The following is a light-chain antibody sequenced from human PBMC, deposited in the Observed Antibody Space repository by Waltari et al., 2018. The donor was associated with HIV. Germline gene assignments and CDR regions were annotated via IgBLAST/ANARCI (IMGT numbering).Light chain of an antibody. CDR2: SNN. CDR1: SNNVGNQG. Sequence: QAGLTQSPSVSKGLRQTATLTCTGNSNNVGNQGATWLQQHQGHPPKLLSYSNNNRPSGISERFSASRSGNTASLTITGLQPEDEADYFCSALDRSLSVVVFGGGTTLTVL. V-gene: IGLV10-54*02. CDR3: SALDRSLSVVV. J-gene: IGLJ2*01.